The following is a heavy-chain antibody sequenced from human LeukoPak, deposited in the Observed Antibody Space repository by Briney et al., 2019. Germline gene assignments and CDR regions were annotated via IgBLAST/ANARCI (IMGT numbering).Heavy chain of an antibody. Sequence: GGSLRLSCAASGFTFSSYAMSWVRQAPGKGLDWVSGISDSGVSTYYADSVKGRFSISRDNSKNMVYLEMNSLRAEDTAVYYCAKDRGVWFGELQWGQGTRVTVSS. CDR1: GFTFSSYA. D-gene: IGHD3-10*01. V-gene: IGHV3-23*01. CDR2: ISDSGVST. J-gene: IGHJ4*02. CDR3: AKDRGVWFGELQ.